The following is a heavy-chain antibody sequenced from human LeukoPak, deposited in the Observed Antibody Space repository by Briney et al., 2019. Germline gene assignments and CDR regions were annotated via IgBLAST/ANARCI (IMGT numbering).Heavy chain of an antibody. J-gene: IGHJ6*02. CDR3: ARVSRSWSHYYGMDV. Sequence: ASVTVSCKASGYTFTSYYMHWVRQAPGQGLEWMGIINPSGGSTSYAQKFQGRVTMTRDTSTSTVYMELSGLRSEDTAVYYCARVSRSWSHYYGMDVWGQGTTVTVSS. D-gene: IGHD3-10*01. CDR2: INPSGGST. V-gene: IGHV1-46*01. CDR1: GYTFTSYY.